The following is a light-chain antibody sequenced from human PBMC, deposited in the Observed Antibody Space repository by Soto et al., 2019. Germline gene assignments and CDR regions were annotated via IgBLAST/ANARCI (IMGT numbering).Light chain of an antibody. CDR1: QDISNY. V-gene: IGKV1-33*01. J-gene: IGKJ5*01. CDR3: QQYDNLLRGT. Sequence: DIQMTQSPSSLSASVGDRVTITCQASQDISNYLNWYQQKPGKAPKLLIYDASNLETGVPSRFSGSGSGTDFTFTISSLQPEDIATYYCQQYDNLLRGTFGQGTRL. CDR2: DAS.